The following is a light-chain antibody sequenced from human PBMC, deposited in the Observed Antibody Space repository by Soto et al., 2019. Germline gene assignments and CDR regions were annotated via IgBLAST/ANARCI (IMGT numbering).Light chain of an antibody. CDR2: AAS. CDR1: QGISSY. J-gene: IGKJ5*01. CDR3: QQLDSYPIT. Sequence: IQLTQSPSSLSASVGDSVTITCRASQGISSYLAWYQHKPGKAPKLLIYAASTLHSGVPSRFSGSGSGTDFTLTNSSLQPEDFATYYCQQLDSYPITFGQGTRLEI. V-gene: IGKV1-9*01.